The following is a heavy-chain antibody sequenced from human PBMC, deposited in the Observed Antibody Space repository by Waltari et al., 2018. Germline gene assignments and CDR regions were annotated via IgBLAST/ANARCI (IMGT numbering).Heavy chain of an antibody. V-gene: IGHV4-39*07. Sequence: QLQLQESGPGLVKPSETLSLICNVSGGSISSSSYYWGWIRQPPGKGLEWIGSIHYSGSTSYNPSLKSRVTISVDTSKNQFSLKLSSVTAADTAVYYCARLVGSLVIDYWGQGTLVTVSS. CDR1: GGSISSSSYY. CDR3: ARLVGSLVIDY. CDR2: IHYSGST. D-gene: IGHD3-16*01. J-gene: IGHJ4*02.